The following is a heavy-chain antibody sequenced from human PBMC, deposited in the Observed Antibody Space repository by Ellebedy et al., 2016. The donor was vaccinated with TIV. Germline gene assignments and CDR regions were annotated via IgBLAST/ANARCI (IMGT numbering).Heavy chain of an antibody. CDR2: ITGISTYI. V-gene: IGHV3-21*01. J-gene: IGHJ4*02. CDR3: ARDRGSGWRDFDY. Sequence: PGGSLRLSCAASEFTLSSYTMLWFRQAPGRGLEWVSSITGISTYIYYADSVQGRFTISRDNSKNSLYLQMNSLRAEDTAVYYCARDRGSGWRDFDYWGQGTLVTVSS. CDR1: EFTLSSYT. D-gene: IGHD6-19*01.